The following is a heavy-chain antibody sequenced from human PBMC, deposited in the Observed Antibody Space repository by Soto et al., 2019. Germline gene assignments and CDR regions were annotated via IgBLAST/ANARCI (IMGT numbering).Heavy chain of an antibody. V-gene: IGHV3-23*01. CDR1: GFTFSSYA. CDR3: SKDPLDRYNYLNWFDP. D-gene: IGHD5-12*01. CDR2: ISGSGGST. Sequence: GGSLRLSCAASGFTFSSYAMSWFRQAPGKGLEWVSAISGSGGSTYYADSVKGRLTISRDNSKNTLYLQMNSLRAEDTAVYFCSKDPLDRYNYLNWFDPWGQGTLVTVTS. J-gene: IGHJ5*02.